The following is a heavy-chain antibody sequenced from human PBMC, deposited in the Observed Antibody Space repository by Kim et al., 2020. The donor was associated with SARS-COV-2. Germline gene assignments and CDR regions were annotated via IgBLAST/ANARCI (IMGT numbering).Heavy chain of an antibody. CDR3: ARHGSYGDYFDY. J-gene: IGHJ4*02. Sequence: YSPSFQGQVTISADKSISTAYLQWSSLKASDTAMYYCARHGSYGDYFDYWGQGTLVTVSS. V-gene: IGHV5-51*01. D-gene: IGHD4-17*01.